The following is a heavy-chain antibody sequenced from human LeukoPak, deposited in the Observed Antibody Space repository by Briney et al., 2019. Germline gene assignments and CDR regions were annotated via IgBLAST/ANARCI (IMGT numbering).Heavy chain of an antibody. J-gene: IGHJ4*02. D-gene: IGHD3-10*01. V-gene: IGHV4-38-2*02. CDR2: IYHSGST. CDR3: ARFYGSGRFFDY. CDR1: GYSISSGYY. Sequence: SETLSLTCTVSGYSISSGYYWGWIRQPPGKGLEWIGSIYHSGSTYYNPSLKSRVTISVDTSKNQFSLKLSSVTAADTAVYYCARFYGSGRFFDYWGQGTLVTVSS.